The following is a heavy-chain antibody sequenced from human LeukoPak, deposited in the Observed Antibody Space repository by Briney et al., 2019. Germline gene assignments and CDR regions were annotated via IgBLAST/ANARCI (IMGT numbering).Heavy chain of an antibody. J-gene: IGHJ4*02. V-gene: IGHV4-59*01. Sequence: SETLSLTCSVSGVSISTYYWIWFRQPPAKGLEWMGFFSYSGSTKYNPSLKSRVTMSVDTSKNQFSLKLNSVTAADTAVYYCARMYSGTSYYFDYWSQGTLVTVSS. D-gene: IGHD1-26*01. CDR3: ARMYSGTSYYFDY. CDR1: GVSISTYY. CDR2: FSYSGST.